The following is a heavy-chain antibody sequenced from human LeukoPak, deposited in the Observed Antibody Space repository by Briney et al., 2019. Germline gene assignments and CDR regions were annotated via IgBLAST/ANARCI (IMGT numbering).Heavy chain of an antibody. D-gene: IGHD6-13*01. CDR3: ARVSGAEAATGGYFDR. J-gene: IGHJ4*02. CDR2: ISYDGSYR. V-gene: IGHV3-30*04. Sequence: PGGSLRLSCAASGFTFSRFAVHWVRQAPGKGLEWVAVISYDGSYRYYADSVQGRFTISRDNSKNTLYLQMNSLSTEDTAVYYCARVSGAEAATGGYFDRWGQGTLATVSP. CDR1: GFTFSRFA.